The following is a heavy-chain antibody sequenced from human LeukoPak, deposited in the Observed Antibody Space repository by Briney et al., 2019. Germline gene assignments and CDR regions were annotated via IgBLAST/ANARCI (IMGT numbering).Heavy chain of an antibody. CDR3: ARGGEFLLRYFDWLLWY. D-gene: IGHD3-9*01. J-gene: IGHJ4*02. CDR1: GYTFTGYY. CDR2: INPNSGGT. V-gene: IGHV1-2*02. Sequence: ASVKASCKASGYTFTGYYMHWVRQAPGQGLEWMGWINPNSGGTNYAQKFQGRVTMTRDTSISTAYMELSRLRSDDTAVYYCARGGEFLLRYFDWLLWYWGQGTLVTVSS.